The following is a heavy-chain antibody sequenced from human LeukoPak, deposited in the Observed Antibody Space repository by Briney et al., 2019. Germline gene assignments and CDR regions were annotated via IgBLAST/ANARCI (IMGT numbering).Heavy chain of an antibody. CDR3: ARLGISGWYGSDL. J-gene: IGHJ4*02. CDR2: IYPGDSDT. Sequence: GESLKISCEGSGYSFSDQWIAWVRQMPGKGLEWMGIIYPGDSDTRYSPSFRGQVTISADKSFNTAYLQWTSLQASDSAMYFCARLGISGWYGSDLWGPGTLVTVSS. V-gene: IGHV5-51*01. CDR1: GYSFSDQW. D-gene: IGHD6-19*01.